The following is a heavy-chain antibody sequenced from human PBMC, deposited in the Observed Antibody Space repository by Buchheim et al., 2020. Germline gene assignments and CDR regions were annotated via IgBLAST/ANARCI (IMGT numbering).Heavy chain of an antibody. CDR2: ISYDGSNK. CDR3: ARDSSVAVLGY. V-gene: IGHV3-30-3*01. Sequence: QVQLVESGGGVVQPGRSLRLSCAASGFTFSSYAMHWVRQAPGKGLEWVAVISYDGSNKYYADSVKGRFTISRDNSKNTRYLQMNSLRAQDTAVYYCARDSSVAVLGYWGQGTL. D-gene: IGHD6-19*01. CDR1: GFTFSSYA. J-gene: IGHJ4*02.